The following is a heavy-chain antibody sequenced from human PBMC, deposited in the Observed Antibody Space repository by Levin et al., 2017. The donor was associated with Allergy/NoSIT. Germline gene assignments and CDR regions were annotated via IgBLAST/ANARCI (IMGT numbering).Heavy chain of an antibody. J-gene: IGHJ4*02. V-gene: IGHV3-7*01. Sequence: LSLTCAASGFTFTSYWMSWVRQAPGKGLEWVANIKQDGSEKYYVDSVKGRFTISRDNAKNSLYLQMNSLRAEDTAVYYCARDYLMTPGILWGQGTLVTVSS. CDR3: ARDYLMTPGIL. CDR2: IKQDGSEK. D-gene: IGHD3-10*01. CDR1: GFTFTSYW.